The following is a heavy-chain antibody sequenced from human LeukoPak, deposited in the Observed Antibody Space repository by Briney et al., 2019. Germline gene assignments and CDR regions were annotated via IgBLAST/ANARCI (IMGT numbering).Heavy chain of an antibody. D-gene: IGHD6-19*01. CDR2: IYYSGST. V-gene: IGHV4-39*07. J-gene: IGHJ6*03. CDR1: GGSISSSGYY. CDR3: ARGYSSGWYGYYYYYMDV. Sequence: PSETLSLTCTVSGGSISSSGYYWGWIRQPPGKGLEWIGSIYYSGSTYYNPSLKSRVTISVDTSKNQFSLKLSSVTAADTAVYYCARGYSSGWYGYYYYYMDVWGKGTTVTVSS.